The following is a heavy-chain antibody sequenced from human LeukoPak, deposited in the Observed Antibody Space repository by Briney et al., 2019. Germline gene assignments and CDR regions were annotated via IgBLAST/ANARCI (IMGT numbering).Heavy chain of an antibody. V-gene: IGHV3-23*01. J-gene: IGHJ4*02. CDR2: ISGSGGST. CDR1: GFTFSSYA. CDR3: AKVGYDFWSGYYFKHFDY. D-gene: IGHD3-3*01. Sequence: GGSLRLSCAASGFTFSSYAMSWVRQAPGKGLEWVSAISGSGGSTYYADSVKGRFTISRDNSKNTLYLQMNSLRAEDTAVYCCAKVGYDFWSGYYFKHFDYWGQGTLVTVSS.